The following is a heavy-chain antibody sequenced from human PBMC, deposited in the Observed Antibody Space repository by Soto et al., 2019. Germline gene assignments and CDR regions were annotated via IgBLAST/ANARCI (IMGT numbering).Heavy chain of an antibody. J-gene: IGHJ6*02. V-gene: IGHV1-69*06. D-gene: IGHD2-21*01. Sequence: QVQLVQSGTEVKKPGSSVRLSCKASGGTFSNYGFSWVRQAPGQGLEWMGGINPIFETANFAQKFQGRVTITADKSTTTVFMELSSLRSEDTAVYFCAGDQRVVIVPATRIDYFYYGLDVWGQGTTVTVSS. CDR1: GGTFSNYG. CDR3: AGDQRVVIVPATRIDYFYYGLDV. CDR2: INPIFETA.